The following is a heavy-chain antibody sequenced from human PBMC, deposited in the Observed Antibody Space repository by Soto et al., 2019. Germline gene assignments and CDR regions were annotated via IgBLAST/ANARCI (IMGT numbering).Heavy chain of an antibody. J-gene: IGHJ4*02. D-gene: IGHD3-16*02. V-gene: IGHV4-30-4*01. CDR2: IYYDGRT. CDR1: GASISSGY. CDR3: ARSGVDDSPSYCWFNFDH. Sequence: QVQLQESGPGLVKPSQTLSLTCAVSGASISSGYWSWIRQSPEKGLEWIGYIYYDGRTHYNPSVRSRVTISVDTSKNQFSLILTSVTAADTAVYYCARSGVDDSPSYCWFNFDHWGQGSLVTVSS.